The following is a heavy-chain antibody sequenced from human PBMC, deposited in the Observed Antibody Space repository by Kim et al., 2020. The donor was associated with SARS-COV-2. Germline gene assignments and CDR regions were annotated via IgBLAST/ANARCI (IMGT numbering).Heavy chain of an antibody. D-gene: IGHD4-4*01. J-gene: IGHJ2*01. V-gene: IGHV4-34*01. Sequence: YTPSLKSRVTISVDTSKNQFSLKLSSVTAADTAVYYCAREGSTTTVHFDLWGRGTLVTVSS. CDR3: AREGSTTTVHFDL.